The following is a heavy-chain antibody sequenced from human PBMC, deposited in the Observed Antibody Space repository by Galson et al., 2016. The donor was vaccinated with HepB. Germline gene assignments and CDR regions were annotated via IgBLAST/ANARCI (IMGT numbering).Heavy chain of an antibody. V-gene: IGHV4-34*01. CDR1: GGSFSGYY. Sequence: SETLSLTCVVYGGSFSGYYWSWIRQPPGKGLEWIGEINHSGSTNYNPSLKGRVTISVDMSKNQFSLRLNSVTAADTAVYYCAKKGRWHYAAPYYFDSWGQGTLVTVSS. J-gene: IGHJ4*02. CDR3: AKKGRWHYAAPYYFDS. D-gene: IGHD1-7*01. CDR2: INHSGST.